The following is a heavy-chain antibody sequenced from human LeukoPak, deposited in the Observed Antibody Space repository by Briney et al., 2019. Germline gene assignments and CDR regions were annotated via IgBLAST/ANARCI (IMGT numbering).Heavy chain of an antibody. J-gene: IGHJ4*02. CDR1: GYTFTNYY. V-gene: IGHV1-46*01. CDR3: ARTYCAEDCSIRYFDY. CDR2: INSSGGST. Sequence: GASVKVSCKASGYTFTNYYMYWVRQAPGQGLEWVGIINSSGGSTSYAQKFQGRVTLTRDKSTSTVYMELSSLTSDDTAVYYCARTYCAEDCSIRYFDYWGQGTLVTVSS. D-gene: IGHD2-21*02.